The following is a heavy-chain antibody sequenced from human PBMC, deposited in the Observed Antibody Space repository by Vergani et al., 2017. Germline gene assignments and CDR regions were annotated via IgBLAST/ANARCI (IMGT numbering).Heavy chain of an antibody. CDR2: IYTSGST. CDR3: ARVIFEWTKTEKTTVTSYYMDV. Sequence: QVQLQESGPGLVKPSETLSLTCTVSGGSISSYYWSWIRQPAGKGLEWIGRIYTSGSTNYNPSLKSRVTMSVDTSKNQFSLKLSSVTAADTAVYYCARVIFEWTKTEKTTVTSYYMDVWGK. CDR1: GGSISSYY. V-gene: IGHV4-4*07. D-gene: IGHD4-17*01. J-gene: IGHJ6*03.